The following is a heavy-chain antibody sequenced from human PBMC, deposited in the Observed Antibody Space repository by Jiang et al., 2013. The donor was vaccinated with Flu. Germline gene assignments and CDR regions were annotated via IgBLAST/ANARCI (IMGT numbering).Heavy chain of an antibody. D-gene: IGHD4-23*01. J-gene: IGHJ3*01. CDR1: VG. Sequence: VGVGWIRQPPGKALEWLALIYWNDNKRYNSSLQRRLTITKDTSRNQVILTMTNVDPVDTASYYCAHTLYGSNSKAFDFWGPGTMVTVSS. CDR3: AHTLYGSNSKAFDF. CDR2: IYWNDNK. V-gene: IGHV2-5*01.